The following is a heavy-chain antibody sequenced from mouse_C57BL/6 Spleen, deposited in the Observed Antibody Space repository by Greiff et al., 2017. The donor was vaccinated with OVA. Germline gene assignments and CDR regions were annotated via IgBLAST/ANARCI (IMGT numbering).Heavy chain of an antibody. D-gene: IGHD1-1*01. V-gene: IGHV1-39*01. Sequence: EVKLMESGPELVKPGASVKISCKASGYSFTDYNMNWVKQSNGKSLEWIGVINPNYGTTSYNQKFKGKATLTVDQSSSTAYMQLNSLTSEDSAVYYCARSDYYGSSYHYFDYWGQGTTLTVSS. CDR3: ARSDYYGSSYHYFDY. CDR1: GYSFTDYN. J-gene: IGHJ2*01. CDR2: INPNYGTT.